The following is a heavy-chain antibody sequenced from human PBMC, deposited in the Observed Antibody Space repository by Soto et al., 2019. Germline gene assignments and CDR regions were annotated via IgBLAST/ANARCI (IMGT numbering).Heavy chain of an antibody. CDR3: ARDEGGYCSGGSCPVTWFDP. CDR1: GGTFSSYA. CDR2: IIPIFGTA. D-gene: IGHD2-15*01. Sequence: QVQLVQSGAEVKKPGSSVKVSCKASGGTFSSYAISWVRQAPGQGLEWMGGIIPIFGTANYAQKFQGRVTITADESTSTAYMELSSLRFEDTAVYYCARDEGGYCSGGSCPVTWFDPWGQGTLVTVSS. J-gene: IGHJ5*02. V-gene: IGHV1-69*01.